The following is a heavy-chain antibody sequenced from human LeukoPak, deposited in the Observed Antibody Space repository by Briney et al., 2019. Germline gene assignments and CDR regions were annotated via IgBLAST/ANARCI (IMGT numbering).Heavy chain of an antibody. CDR1: GGSISSYY. Sequence: KPSETLSLTCTVSGGSISSYYWSWIRQPPGKGLEWFGYIYYSGSTNYNPSLKSRVTISVDTSKNQFSLKLSSVTAADTAVYYCARHSASGDGIMAHFDYWGQGTLVTVSS. CDR3: ARHSASGDGIMAHFDY. CDR2: IYYSGST. V-gene: IGHV4-59*01. D-gene: IGHD3-16*01. J-gene: IGHJ4*02.